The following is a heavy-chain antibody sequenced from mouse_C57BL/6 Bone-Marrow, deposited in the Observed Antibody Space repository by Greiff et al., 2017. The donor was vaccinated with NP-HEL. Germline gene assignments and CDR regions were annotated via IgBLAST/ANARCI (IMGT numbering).Heavy chain of an antibody. D-gene: IGHD2-1*01. CDR3: ASNHYYGNYLYYAMDY. CDR2: IDPEDGET. V-gene: IGHV14-2*01. J-gene: IGHJ4*01. CDR1: GFNIKDYY. Sequence: EVQLQQSGAELVKPGASVKLSCTASGFNIKDYYMHWVKQRTEQGLEWIGRIDPEDGETKYAPQFQGKATITADTSSNTAYLQLSSLTSEDTAVYYCASNHYYGNYLYYAMDYWGQGTSVTVSS.